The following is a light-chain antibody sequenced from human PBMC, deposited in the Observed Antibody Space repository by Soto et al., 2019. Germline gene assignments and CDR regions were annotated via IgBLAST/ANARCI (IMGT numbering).Light chain of an antibody. Sequence: EIVLTHSPGTLSFSPWEIATLSCSSSQSIRNFLAWYQQKPSQAPRLLIYGASTRAAGIPDRFSGSGSGTDSTLTISSLEPEDFAVYYCQQSSNWPPINFGQGTRLEIK. CDR2: GAS. CDR3: QQSSNWPPIN. J-gene: IGKJ5*01. CDR1: QSIRNF. V-gene: IGKV3-11*01.